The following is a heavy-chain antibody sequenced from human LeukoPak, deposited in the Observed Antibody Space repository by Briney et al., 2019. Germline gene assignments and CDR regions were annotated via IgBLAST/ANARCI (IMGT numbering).Heavy chain of an antibody. Sequence: PSETLSLTCTVSGGSISSGSYYWSWIRQPAGKGLEWIGRIYTSGSTNYNPSLKSRVTISVDTSKNQFSLKLSSVTAADTAVYYCAMVGIAAANFDYWGQGTLVTVSS. D-gene: IGHD6-13*01. J-gene: IGHJ4*02. CDR3: AMVGIAAANFDY. CDR2: IYTSGST. CDR1: GGSISSGSYY. V-gene: IGHV4-61*02.